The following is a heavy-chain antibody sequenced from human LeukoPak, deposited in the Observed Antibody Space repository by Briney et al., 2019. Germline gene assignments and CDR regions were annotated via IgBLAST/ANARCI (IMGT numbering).Heavy chain of an antibody. CDR1: GGSVSSGSYY. Sequence: SETLSLTCTVSGGSVSSGSYYWSWIRQPPGTGLEWIGYIYYSGSTNYNPSLKSRVTISVDTSKNQFSLKLSSVTAADTAVYYCASYYYDSSGYSGIDYWGREPWSPSPQ. CDR3: ASYYYDSSGYSGIDY. CDR2: IYYSGST. D-gene: IGHD3-22*01. J-gene: IGHJ4*02. V-gene: IGHV4-61*01.